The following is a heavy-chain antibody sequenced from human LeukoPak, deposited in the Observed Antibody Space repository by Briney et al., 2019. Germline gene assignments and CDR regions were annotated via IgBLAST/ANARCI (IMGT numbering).Heavy chain of an antibody. CDR3: VRAGGSSWSDF. J-gene: IGHJ4*02. D-gene: IGHD6-13*01. Sequence: GSLRLSCAASGFTFSSYWMSWVRQSPEKGLEWVANINQDGSENHYVDSVKGRFTISRDNAKNSVFVQMNGLRVEDTAVYYCVRAGGSSWSDFWGQGTLVTVSS. V-gene: IGHV3-7*01. CDR2: INQDGSEN. CDR1: GFTFSSYW.